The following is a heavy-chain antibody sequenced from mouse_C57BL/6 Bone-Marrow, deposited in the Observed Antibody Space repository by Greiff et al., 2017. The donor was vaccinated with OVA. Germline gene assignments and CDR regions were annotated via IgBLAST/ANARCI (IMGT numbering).Heavy chain of an antibody. CDR3: VSEEPYDGYPYYAMDY. D-gene: IGHD2-3*01. J-gene: IGHJ4*01. CDR2: IRSKSNNYAT. CDR1: GFSFNTYA. Sequence: EVQGVESGGGLVQPKGSLKLSCAASGFSFNTYAMNWVRQAPGKGLEWVARIRSKSNNYATYYADSVKDRFTISRDDSESMLYLQMNNLKTEDTAMYYGVSEEPYDGYPYYAMDYWGQGTSVTVSS. V-gene: IGHV10-1*01.